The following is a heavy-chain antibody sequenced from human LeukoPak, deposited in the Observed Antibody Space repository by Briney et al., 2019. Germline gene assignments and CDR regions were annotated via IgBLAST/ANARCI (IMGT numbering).Heavy chain of an antibody. D-gene: IGHD3-10*01. Sequence: PGGSQRLSCAASGFNFGSYSMTWVRQAPGKGLEWVSVISADSATTFYADSVKGRFTISRDNAKNTVFLQMSSLRAEDTALYYCARKSASGNYPLDYWGQGTLVTVSS. CDR1: GFNFGSYS. CDR2: ISADSATT. J-gene: IGHJ4*02. V-gene: IGHV3-23*01. CDR3: ARKSASGNYPLDY.